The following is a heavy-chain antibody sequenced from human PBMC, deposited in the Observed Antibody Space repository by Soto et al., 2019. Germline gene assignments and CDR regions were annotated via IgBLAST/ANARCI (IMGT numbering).Heavy chain of an antibody. D-gene: IGHD4-17*01. CDR2: IRSKAYGGTT. Sequence: GGSLRLSCTASGFTFGDYAMSWFRQAPGKGLEWVGFIRSKAYGGTTEYAVSVKGRFTISRDDSKSIAYLQMNSLKTEDTAVYYCTRDNYGDYQGYYFDYWGQGTLVTVSS. J-gene: IGHJ4*02. CDR3: TRDNYGDYQGYYFDY. CDR1: GFTFGDYA. V-gene: IGHV3-49*03.